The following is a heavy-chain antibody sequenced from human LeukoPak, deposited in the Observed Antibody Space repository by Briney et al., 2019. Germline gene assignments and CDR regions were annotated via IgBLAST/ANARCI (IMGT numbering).Heavy chain of an antibody. CDR3: ATGRSGYFDS. V-gene: IGHV3-15*01. CDR2: IKSKIDGGLK. Sequence: PGGSLRLSCAASGLTLSDAWLTWVRQAQGKGLEWVARIKSKIDGGLKDYAAPVKGTFTISRDDSENTVYLQINSLKIEDTAMYYCATGRSGYFDSWGQGTLVTVSS. J-gene: IGHJ4*02. CDR1: GLTLSDAW.